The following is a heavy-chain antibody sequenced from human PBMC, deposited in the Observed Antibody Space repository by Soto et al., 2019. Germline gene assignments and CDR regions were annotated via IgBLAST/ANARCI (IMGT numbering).Heavy chain of an antibody. Sequence: QVQLVESGGGVVQPGRSLRLSCAASGFSFSAYGMHWVRQAPGKGLEWVAVISYDGISEYYGDSVKGRFTISRDNSKNTLYLQMNSLRPEDTAVYYCAKDHLNLGAIPRLYYYGMDVWGQGTTVTVSS. CDR3: AKDHLNLGAIPRLYYYGMDV. CDR1: GFSFSAYG. J-gene: IGHJ6*02. D-gene: IGHD1-26*01. CDR2: ISYDGISE. V-gene: IGHV3-30*18.